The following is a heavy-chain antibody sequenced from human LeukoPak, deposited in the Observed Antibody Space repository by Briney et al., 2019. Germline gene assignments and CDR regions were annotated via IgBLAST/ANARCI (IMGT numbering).Heavy chain of an antibody. CDR1: GLTFSSYA. CDR2: ITSNGGST. J-gene: IGHJ4*02. D-gene: IGHD2-2*01. CDR3: VKGRFSGSSCYGGDY. V-gene: IGHV3-64D*06. Sequence: PGGSLRLSCSASGLTFSSYAMNWVRQAPGKGLEYVSAITSNGGSTYYADSVKGRFTISRDKSKNTLYLQMSSVRAEVTAVYYCVKGRFSGSSCYGGDYWGQGTLVTVSS.